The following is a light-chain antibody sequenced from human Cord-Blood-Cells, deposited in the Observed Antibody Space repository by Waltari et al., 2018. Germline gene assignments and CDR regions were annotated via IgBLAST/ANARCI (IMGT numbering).Light chain of an antibody. Sequence: QSALTQPRSVSGSPGQSVTISCTGTSSDVGGYNYVSWYQQHPGKAPKLMIYDVSKRPTGVLDRFSGSKSGNTASLTISGLQAEDEADYYCCSYAGSYPWVFGGGTKLTVL. V-gene: IGLV2-11*01. J-gene: IGLJ3*02. CDR2: DVS. CDR3: CSYAGSYPWV. CDR1: SSDVGGYNY.